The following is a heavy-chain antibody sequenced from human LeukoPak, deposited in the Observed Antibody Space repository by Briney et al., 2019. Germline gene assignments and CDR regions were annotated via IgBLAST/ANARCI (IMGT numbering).Heavy chain of an antibody. Sequence: PSETLSLTCTVSGGSVSSGSYYWSWIRQPPGKGLEWIGYIYYSGSTNYNPSLKSRVTISVDTSKNQFSLKLSSVTAADTAVYYCASSVLQKDWFDPWGQGTLVTVSS. CDR2: IYYSGST. D-gene: IGHD3-10*01. V-gene: IGHV4-61*01. CDR1: GGSVSSGSYY. J-gene: IGHJ5*02. CDR3: ASSVLQKDWFDP.